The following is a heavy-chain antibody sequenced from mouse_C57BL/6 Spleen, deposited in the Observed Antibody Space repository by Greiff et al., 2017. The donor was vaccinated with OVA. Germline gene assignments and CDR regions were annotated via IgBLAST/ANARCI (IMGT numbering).Heavy chain of an antibody. CDR1: GYTFTDYE. J-gene: IGHJ4*01. CDR3: TRWHSDAMDY. V-gene: IGHV1-15*01. Sequence: VQLQQSGAELVRPGASVTLSCKASGYTFTDYEMHWVKQTPVHGLEWIGAIDPETGGTAYNQKFKGKALLTADKSSSTTYMELRSLTSEDSAVYYCTRWHSDAMDYWGQGTSVTVSS. CDR2: IDPETGGT.